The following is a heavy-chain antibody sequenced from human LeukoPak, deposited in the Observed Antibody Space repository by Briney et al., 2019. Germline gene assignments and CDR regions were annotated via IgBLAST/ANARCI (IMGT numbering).Heavy chain of an antibody. J-gene: IGHJ5*02. CDR2: IYYSGST. Sequence: SETLSLTCTVSGGSISSYYWSWIRQLPGKGLEWIGYIYYSGSTNYNPSLKSRVTISVDTSKNQFSLKLSSVTAADTAVYYCARLARYCSSTSCLIGWFDPWGQGTLVTVSS. CDR3: ARLARYCSSTSCLIGWFDP. D-gene: IGHD2-2*01. V-gene: IGHV4-59*08. CDR1: GGSISSYY.